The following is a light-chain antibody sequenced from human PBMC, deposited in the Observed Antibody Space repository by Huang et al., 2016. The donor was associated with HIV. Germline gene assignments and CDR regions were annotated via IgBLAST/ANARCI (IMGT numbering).Light chain of an antibody. J-gene: IGKJ2*01. CDR2: AAS. CDR1: QAIAKS. Sequence: DIQMTQSPSSLSASVRNRVTINCRASQAIAKSLAWYQQKPGKAPKLLLYAASRLERGVPSRFSGSGSGTDYTLTISSLQPEDFATYYCQQYHSTPYTFGQGTKLEIK. V-gene: IGKV1-NL1*01. CDR3: QQYHSTPYT.